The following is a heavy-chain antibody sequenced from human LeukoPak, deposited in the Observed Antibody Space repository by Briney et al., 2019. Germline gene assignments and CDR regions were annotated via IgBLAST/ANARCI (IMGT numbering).Heavy chain of an antibody. CDR2: ISGSGGST. CDR1: GFTFSSYA. CDR3: AKNTEVLRFLEWLPSNWFDP. J-gene: IGHJ5*02. Sequence: PGGSLRLSCAASGFTFSSYAMSWVRQAPGKGLEWVSAISGSGGSTYYADSVKGRFTISRDNYKNTLYLQMNSLRAEETAVYYGAKNTEVLRFLEWLPSNWFDPWGQGTLVTVSS. D-gene: IGHD3-3*01. V-gene: IGHV3-23*01.